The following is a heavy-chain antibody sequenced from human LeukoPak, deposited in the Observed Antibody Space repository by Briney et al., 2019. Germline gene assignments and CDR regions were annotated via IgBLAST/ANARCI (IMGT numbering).Heavy chain of an antibody. CDR2: INHSGST. J-gene: IGHJ5*02. CDR3: ARGSDYGDYLNWFDP. V-gene: IGHV4-34*01. D-gene: IGHD4-17*01. Sequence: ASETLSLTCAVYGGSFSGYYWSWIRQPPGKGLEWIGEINHSGSTNYSPSLKSRVTISVDTSKNQFSLKLSSVTAADTAVYYCARGSDYGDYLNWFDPWGQGTLVTVSS. CDR1: GGSFSGYY.